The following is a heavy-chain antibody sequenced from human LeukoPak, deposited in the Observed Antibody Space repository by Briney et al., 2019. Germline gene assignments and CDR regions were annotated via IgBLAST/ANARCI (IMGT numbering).Heavy chain of an antibody. CDR2: INPNSGGT. CDR1: GYTFTCYY. D-gene: IGHD3-10*01. CDR3: ARDCYYGSGRREWFDP. Sequence: ASVTVSCKASGYTFTCYYMHWVRQAPGQGLEWMGWINPNSGGTNYAQKFQGRGTMTRDTSISTAYMELSRLRSDDTAVYYCARDCYYGSGRREWFDPWGQGTLVSVSS. J-gene: IGHJ5*02. V-gene: IGHV1-2*02.